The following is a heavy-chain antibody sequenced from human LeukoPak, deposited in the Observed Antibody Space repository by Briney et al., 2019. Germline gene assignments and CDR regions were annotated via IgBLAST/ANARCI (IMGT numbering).Heavy chain of an antibody. D-gene: IGHD3-10*01. V-gene: IGHV3-9*01. J-gene: IGHJ4*02. CDR1: GFTFKDYA. CDR2: ISWNSGNI. Sequence: GGSLRLYCAASGFTFKDYAMHWVRQAPGKGLEWVSGISWNSGNIGYADSVKGRFTISRDNAKNSLYLQMNSLRAEDTALYYCAIMNSGGFDYWGQGTLVTVSS. CDR3: AIMNSGGFDY.